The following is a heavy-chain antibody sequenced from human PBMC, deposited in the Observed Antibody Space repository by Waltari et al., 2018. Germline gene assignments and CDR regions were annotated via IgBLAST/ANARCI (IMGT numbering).Heavy chain of an antibody. V-gene: IGHV1-69*01. J-gene: IGHJ4*02. D-gene: IGHD3-22*01. CDR2: IIPSFGTA. Sequence: QVQLVQSGAEVKKPGSSVKVSCQASGATFISYAISWVRQAPGQGLEWMGGIIPSFGTANYAQKFQGRVTITADESTSTAYMELSSLRSEDTAVYYCASPSSGYYYLFDYWGQGTLVTVSS. CDR1: GATFISYA. CDR3: ASPSSGYYYLFDY.